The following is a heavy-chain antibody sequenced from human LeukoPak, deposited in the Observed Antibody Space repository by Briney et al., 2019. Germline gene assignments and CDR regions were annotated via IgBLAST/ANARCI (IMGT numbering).Heavy chain of an antibody. D-gene: IGHD5-12*01. Sequence: GGSLRLSCAASGFTFSSYAMSWVRQAPGKGREWGSAISGSGGSTYYADSVKGRFTISRDNSKNTLYLQMNSLRAEDTAVYYCAKDRDSGYDYGWFDPWGQGTLVTVSS. CDR3: AKDRDSGYDYGWFDP. CDR1: GFTFSSYA. CDR2: ISGSGGST. V-gene: IGHV3-23*01. J-gene: IGHJ5*02.